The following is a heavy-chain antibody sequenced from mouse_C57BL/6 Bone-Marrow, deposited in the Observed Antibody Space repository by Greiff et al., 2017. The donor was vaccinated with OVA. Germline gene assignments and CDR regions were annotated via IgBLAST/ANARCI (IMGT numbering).Heavy chain of an antibody. V-gene: IGHV1-55*01. CDR3: TRWNYGNDIAY. J-gene: IGHJ3*01. CDR2: IHPGSGST. D-gene: IGHD2-2*01. CDR1: GYTFTSYW. Sequence: QVQLQQPGAELVKPGASVKMSCKASGYTFTSYWITWVKQRPGQGLEWIGDIHPGSGSTNYNEKFKSKATLTVDTSSSTAYMQLSSLTSEDSAVYYCTRWNYGNDIAYWGQGTLVTVSA.